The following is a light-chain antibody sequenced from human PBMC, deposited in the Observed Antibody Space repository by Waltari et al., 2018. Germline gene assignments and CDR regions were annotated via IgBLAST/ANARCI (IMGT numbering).Light chain of an antibody. CDR1: QGVSST. CDR3: QKYGTVPAT. CDR2: DAS. J-gene: IGKJ1*01. V-gene: IGKV3-20*01. Sequence: EIVLTQSPGTLSLSPGERATLSCRASQGVSSTLAWYQQKPGQAPRLLIYDASTRATGIPDRFSGSGSGTDFSLTISRLEPEDFAVYYCQKYGTVPATFGQGTKVEIK.